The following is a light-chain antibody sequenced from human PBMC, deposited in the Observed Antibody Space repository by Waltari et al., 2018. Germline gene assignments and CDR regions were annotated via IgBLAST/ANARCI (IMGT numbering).Light chain of an antibody. CDR1: QSISIW. V-gene: IGKV1-5*03. CDR3: QHYDNYPVA. CDR2: KSS. Sequence: DIQMTQSPSTLSASVGDRVSLTCRARQSISIWLAWYQQRSGKAPKLLISKSSSVESGVPSRFSVSGSGTEFTLTITNLHPDDFATYYCQHYDNYPVAFGQGTKLEIK. J-gene: IGKJ2*01.